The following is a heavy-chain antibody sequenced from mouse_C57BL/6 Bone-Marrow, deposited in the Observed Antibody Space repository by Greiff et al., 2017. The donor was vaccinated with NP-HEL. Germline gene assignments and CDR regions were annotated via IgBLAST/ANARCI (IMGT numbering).Heavy chain of an antibody. J-gene: IGHJ3*01. CDR1: GYTFTDYY. CDR2: INPNNGGT. Sequence: VQLQQSGPELVKPGASVKISCKASGYTFTDYYMNWVKQSHGKSLEWIGDINPNNGGTSYNQKFKGKATLTVDKSSSTAYMELRSLTSEDSAVYYCARWPAWFAYWGQGTLVTVSA. CDR3: ARWPAWFAY. V-gene: IGHV1-26*01.